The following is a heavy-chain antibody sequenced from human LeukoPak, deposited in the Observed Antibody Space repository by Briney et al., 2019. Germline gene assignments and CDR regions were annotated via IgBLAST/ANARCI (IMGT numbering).Heavy chain of an antibody. CDR1: GFVFNNYG. CDR3: ARRSSGTSGLDY. J-gene: IGHJ4*02. V-gene: IGHV3-33*01. Sequence: PGKSLRLSCAASGFVFNNYGMHWVRQVPGKGLEWVAVIWTDGSKKSYADSVKGRFTFTRDNSKNMLYLQMDSLRADDTAVYYCARRSSGTSGLDYWGQGILVTVSS. CDR2: IWTDGSKK. D-gene: IGHD1-26*01.